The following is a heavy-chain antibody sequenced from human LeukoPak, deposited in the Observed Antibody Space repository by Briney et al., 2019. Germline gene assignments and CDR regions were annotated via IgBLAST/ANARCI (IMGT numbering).Heavy chain of an antibody. V-gene: IGHV4-34*01. Sequence: SETLSLTCAVYGGSFSGYYWSWIRQPPGKGLEWIGEINHSGSTNYNPSLKSRVTISVDTSKNQFSLKLSSVAAADTAVYYCARGPTVTTLKPFDYWGQGTLVTVSS. CDR2: INHSGST. D-gene: IGHD4-17*01. J-gene: IGHJ4*02. CDR3: ARGPTVTTLKPFDY. CDR1: GGSFSGYY.